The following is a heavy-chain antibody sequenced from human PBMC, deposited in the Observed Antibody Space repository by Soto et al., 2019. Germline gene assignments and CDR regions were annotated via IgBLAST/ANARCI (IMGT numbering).Heavy chain of an antibody. CDR3: ARGLTVTTPAEVGY. J-gene: IGHJ4*02. D-gene: IGHD4-4*01. V-gene: IGHV3-30-3*01. CDR2: ISYDGSNK. Sequence: LRLSCAASGFTFSSYAMHWVRQAPGKGLEWVAVISYDGSNKYYADSVKGRFTISRDNSKNTLYLQMNSLRAEDTAVYYCARGLTVTTPAEVGYWGQGTLVTVSS. CDR1: GFTFSSYA.